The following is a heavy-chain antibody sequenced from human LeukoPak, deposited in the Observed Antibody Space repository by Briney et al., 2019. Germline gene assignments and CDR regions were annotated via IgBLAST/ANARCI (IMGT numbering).Heavy chain of an antibody. V-gene: IGHV4-61*10. J-gene: IGHJ4*02. CDR2: IYYSGST. Sequence: SETLSLTCTVSGGSISSGSYYWRWIRQPAGKGLEWIGYIYYSGSTNYNPSLKSRVTISVDTSKNQFSLKLSSVTAADTAVYYCARVDTGDWGQGTLVTVSS. CDR3: ARVDTGD. CDR1: GGSISSGSYY. D-gene: IGHD7-27*01.